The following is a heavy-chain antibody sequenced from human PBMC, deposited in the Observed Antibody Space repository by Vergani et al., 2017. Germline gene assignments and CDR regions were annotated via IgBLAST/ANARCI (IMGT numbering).Heavy chain of an antibody. CDR3: ARSFSPDSYADY. Sequence: EVQLVRSGAEVKKPGESLRISCKGSGYSFTSYWISWVRQMPGKGLEWMGRIGPSDSYTNYSPSFQGHVTISADKSISTAYLQWSSLKASDTAMYYCARSFSPDSYADYWGQGTLVTVSS. D-gene: IGHD5-18*01. J-gene: IGHJ4*02. CDR2: IGPSDSYT. CDR1: GYSFTSYW. V-gene: IGHV5-10-1*01.